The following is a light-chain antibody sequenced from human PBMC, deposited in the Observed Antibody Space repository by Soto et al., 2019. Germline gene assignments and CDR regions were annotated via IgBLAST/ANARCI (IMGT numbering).Light chain of an antibody. CDR2: GVS. CDR3: SSYNRNILI. Sequence: QSALTQPASVSGSPGQSITISCTGSSSDVGGYNYVSWYQHHPGKAPKVLIYGVSNRPSGVSSRFSGSKSGNTASLTISGLQTEDEADYYCSSYNRNILIFGGGTKLTVL. CDR1: SSDVGGYNY. J-gene: IGLJ2*01. V-gene: IGLV2-14*03.